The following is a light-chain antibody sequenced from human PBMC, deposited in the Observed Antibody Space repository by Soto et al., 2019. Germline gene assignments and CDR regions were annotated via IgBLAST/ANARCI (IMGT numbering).Light chain of an antibody. CDR1: QNISRW. Sequence: DIQMTQSPSTLSASVGDRVTITCRASQNISRWLAWNQQKPGRAPKLLIYKTSTLESGVPSRFGGSGSGTEFTLTISSLQPDDFATYYCQQYNYYLWTFGQGTKVDIK. J-gene: IGKJ1*01. V-gene: IGKV1-5*03. CDR2: KTS. CDR3: QQYNYYLWT.